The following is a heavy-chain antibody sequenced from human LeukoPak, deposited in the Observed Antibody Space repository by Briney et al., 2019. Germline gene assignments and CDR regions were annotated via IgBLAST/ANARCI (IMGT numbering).Heavy chain of an antibody. Sequence: GGSLRLSCAASGFTFSSYWMSWVRQAPGKGLEWVANIKQDGSEKYYVDSVKGRFTISRDNSKNTLYLQMNSLRAEDTAVYYCAKDKTRIVGLAYDYWGQGTLVTVSS. CDR1: GFTFSSYW. V-gene: IGHV3-7*01. J-gene: IGHJ4*02. CDR2: IKQDGSEK. CDR3: AKDKTRIVGLAYDY. D-gene: IGHD1-26*01.